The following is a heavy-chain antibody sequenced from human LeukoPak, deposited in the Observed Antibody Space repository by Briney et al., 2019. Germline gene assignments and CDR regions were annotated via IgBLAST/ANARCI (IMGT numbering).Heavy chain of an antibody. V-gene: IGHV3-11*01. CDR1: GFTFSDYY. CDR3: ARDKVRPDYYGSGSQGEYFQH. D-gene: IGHD3-10*01. CDR2: ISSSGSTI. J-gene: IGHJ1*01. Sequence: GGSLRLSCVVSGFTFSDYYMSWIRQAPGKGLEWVSYISSSGSTIYYADSVKGRFTISRDNAKNSLYLQMNSLRVEDTAVYYCARDKVRPDYYGSGSQGEYFQHWGQGTLVTVSS.